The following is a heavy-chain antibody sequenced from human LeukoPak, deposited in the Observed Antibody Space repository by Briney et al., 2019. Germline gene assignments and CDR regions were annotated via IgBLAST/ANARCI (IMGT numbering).Heavy chain of an antibody. CDR2: IRSKANSYAT. CDR3: TGQAYYYDTSGFNFDY. D-gene: IGHD3-22*01. V-gene: IGHV3-73*01. Sequence: GGSLKLSCAASGFTFSDSAMHWVRQASGKGLEWVGRIRSKANSYATAYAASVKGRFTISREDSKNTAYLQMNSLKTEDTAVYNCTGQAYYYDTSGFNFDYWGQGILVAVSS. J-gene: IGHJ4*02. CDR1: GFTFSDSA.